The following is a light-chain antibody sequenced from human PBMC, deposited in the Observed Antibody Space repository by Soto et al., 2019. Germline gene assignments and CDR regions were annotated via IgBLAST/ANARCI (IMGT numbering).Light chain of an antibody. CDR3: ASWDDSLNGVV. J-gene: IGLJ2*01. CDR2: SDN. V-gene: IGLV1-44*01. Sequence: QSVLTQPPSASGTPGRRVTISCSGSFSNVGINTVNWYQQLPGTAPKLLIYSDNQRPSGVPDRFSGSKSGTSASLAISGLQSEDAADYYCASWDDSLNGVVFGGGTKVTVL. CDR1: FSNVGINT.